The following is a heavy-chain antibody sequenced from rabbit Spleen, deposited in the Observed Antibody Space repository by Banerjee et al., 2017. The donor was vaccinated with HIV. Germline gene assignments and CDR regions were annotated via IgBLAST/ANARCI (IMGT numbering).Heavy chain of an antibody. CDR3: ARDAGSGHYIDAYFDL. CDR1: GFDFRRYYL. J-gene: IGHJ4*01. V-gene: IGHV1S45*01. CDR2: IYTGNVKT. Sequence: QEQVKETGGGLVQPGGSLTLSCKASGFDFRRYYLSWVRQAPGKGLEWIGCIYTGNVKTYYASWAKGRFTISKTSSTTVTLQMTSLTVADTATYFCARDAGSGHYIDAYFDLWGPGTLVTVS. D-gene: IGHD8-1*01.